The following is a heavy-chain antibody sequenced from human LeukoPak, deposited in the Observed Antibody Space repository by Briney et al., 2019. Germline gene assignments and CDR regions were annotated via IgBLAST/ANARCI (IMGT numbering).Heavy chain of an antibody. J-gene: IGHJ4*02. D-gene: IGHD6-19*01. V-gene: IGHV4-39*01. CDR1: GGSISSSSYY. CDR3: ARSPYSSGPGE. Sequence: KPSETLSLTCTVSGGSISSSSYYWGWIRQPPGKGLEWIVSIYYSGSTYYNPSLKSRVTISVDTSKNQFSLKLSSVTAADTAVYYCARSPYSSGPGEWGQGTLVTVSS. CDR2: IYYSGST.